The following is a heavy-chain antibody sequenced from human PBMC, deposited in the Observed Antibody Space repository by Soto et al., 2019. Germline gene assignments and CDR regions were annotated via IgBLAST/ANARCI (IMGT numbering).Heavy chain of an antibody. CDR2: VNPNSGNT. CDR1: GYTFTSYD. CDR3: ARERSDLGGMDV. D-gene: IGHD3-16*01. Sequence: QVQLVQSGAEVKKPGASVKVSCKASGYTFTSYDINWVRQATGQGLEWMGWVNPNSGNTANAQKFQGRFTMTRNTSISTAYMELSSLRSEDTAVYYCARERSDLGGMDVWGQGTTVTVSS. J-gene: IGHJ6*02. V-gene: IGHV1-8*01.